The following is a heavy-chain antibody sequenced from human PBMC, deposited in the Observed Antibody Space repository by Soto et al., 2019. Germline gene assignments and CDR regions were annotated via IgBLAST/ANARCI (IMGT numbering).Heavy chain of an antibody. CDR3: ARDTGDGTFDF. D-gene: IGHD7-27*01. CDR2: INAGYGNT. CDR1: GYTFSSYA. Sequence: ASVKVSCKASGYTFSSYAMHWVRQAPGQRLEWMGWINAGYGNTKSSQKFQDRVTISRDTSASTAYMELTSLRSEDTAVYYCARDTGDGTFDFWGQGTLVTVSA. V-gene: IGHV1-3*01. J-gene: IGHJ4*02.